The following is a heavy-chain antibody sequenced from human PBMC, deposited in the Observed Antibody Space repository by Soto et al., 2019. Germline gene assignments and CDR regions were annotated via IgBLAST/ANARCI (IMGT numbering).Heavy chain of an antibody. V-gene: IGHV4-59*08. D-gene: IGHD6-25*01. J-gene: IGHJ6*02. CDR1: GGSISSYF. CDR3: ARQLSSAWPPYYYDMDV. Sequence: KPSETLSLTCTVSGGSISSYFWSWIRQPPGRGLEWIGHIHYSGSTNYNPSLKSRVTISVDTSKNQVSLKLSSVTAADTAMYFCARQLSSAWPPYYYDMDVWGQGTTVTVSS. CDR2: IHYSGST.